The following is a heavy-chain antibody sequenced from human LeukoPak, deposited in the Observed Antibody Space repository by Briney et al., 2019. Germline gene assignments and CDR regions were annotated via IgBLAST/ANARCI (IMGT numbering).Heavy chain of an antibody. V-gene: IGHV3-21*01. CDR2: ISSSSSYI. CDR1: GFTFSSYW. J-gene: IGHJ4*02. D-gene: IGHD2/OR15-2a*01. Sequence: PGGSLRLSCAASGFTFSSYWMSWVRQAPGKGLEWVSSISSSSSYIYYADSVKGRFTISRDNAKNSLYLQMNSLRAEDTAVYYCARDSRNIGQNFDYWGQGTLVTVSS. CDR3: ARDSRNIGQNFDY.